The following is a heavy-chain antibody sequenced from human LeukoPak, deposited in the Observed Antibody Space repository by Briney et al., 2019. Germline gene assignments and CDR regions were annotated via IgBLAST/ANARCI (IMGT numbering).Heavy chain of an antibody. CDR1: PFTFSGYT. V-gene: IGHV3-23*01. D-gene: IGHD3-10*01. Sequence: GGSLRLSCAASPFTFSGYTVCGVSQAPGKGLEWVSAISGSGGSTYYADSVKGRFTISRDNSKNTLYLQMNSLRAEDTAVYYCACVLLWFGELFPPYFDYWGQGTLVTVSS. CDR3: ACVLLWFGELFPPYFDY. CDR2: ISGSGGST. J-gene: IGHJ4*02.